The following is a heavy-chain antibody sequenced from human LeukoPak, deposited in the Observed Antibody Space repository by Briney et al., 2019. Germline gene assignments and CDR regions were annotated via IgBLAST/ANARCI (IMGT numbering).Heavy chain of an antibody. D-gene: IGHD1-26*01. Sequence: PGGSLRLSCSASGINFWGSGMHWVREAPGKGLEWVSGISWSSNTIGYADSVKGRFTISRDNAKNSLYLQMNSLRPEDTALYYCAKDAGGYYYYYMGVWGKGTTVTISS. J-gene: IGHJ6*03. CDR1: GINFWGSG. CDR2: ISWSSNTI. V-gene: IGHV3-9*01. CDR3: AKDAGGYYYYYMGV.